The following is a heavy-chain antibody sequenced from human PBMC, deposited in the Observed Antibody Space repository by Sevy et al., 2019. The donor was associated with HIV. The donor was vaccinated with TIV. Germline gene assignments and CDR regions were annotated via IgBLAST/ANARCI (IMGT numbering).Heavy chain of an antibody. J-gene: IGHJ4*02. D-gene: IGHD4-17*01. CDR2: IRSKAYGGTT. V-gene: IGHV3-49*04. CDR3: TRDFYSYGGYYFDY. CDR1: GFTFGDYA. Sequence: GGSLRLSCTASGFTFGDYAMSWVHQAPGKGLEWVGFIRSKAYGGTTEYAASVKGRFTISRDDSKSIAYLQMNSLKTEDTAVYYCTRDFYSYGGYYFDYWGQGTLVTVSS.